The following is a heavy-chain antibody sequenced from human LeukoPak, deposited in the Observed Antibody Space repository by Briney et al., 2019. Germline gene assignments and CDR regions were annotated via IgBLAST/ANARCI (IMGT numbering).Heavy chain of an antibody. D-gene: IGHD4-17*01. J-gene: IGHJ4*02. CDR3: ARISTVTTMADY. V-gene: IGHV4-59*01. CDR1: GGSISSYY. CDR2: IYYSGST. Sequence: SETLSLTCTVSGGSISSYYWSWIRQPPGKGLEGIGYIYYSGSTNYNPSLKSRVTISVDTSKNQFSLKLSSVTAADTAVYYCARISTVTTMADYWGQGTLVTVSS.